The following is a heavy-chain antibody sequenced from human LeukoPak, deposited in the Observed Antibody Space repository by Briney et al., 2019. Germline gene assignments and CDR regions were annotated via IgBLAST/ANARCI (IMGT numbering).Heavy chain of an antibody. Sequence: GGSLRLSCAASGFRSSNYWMSWVRQAPGQGLEWVANLKQDGSETDSVDSLKGRFTISRDNTKNSVYLQLNSLTPEDTAVYYCARIGYRSSSFDYWGQGTLVTVSS. J-gene: IGHJ4*02. D-gene: IGHD6-13*01. CDR3: ARIGYRSSSFDY. CDR2: LKQDGSET. CDR1: GFRSSNYW. V-gene: IGHV3-7*01.